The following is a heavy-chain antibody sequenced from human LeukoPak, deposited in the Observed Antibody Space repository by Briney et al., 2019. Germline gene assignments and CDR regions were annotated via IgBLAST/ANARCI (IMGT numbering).Heavy chain of an antibody. V-gene: IGHV3-23*01. CDR2: ISGSGGST. CDR1: GFTFSSYA. CDR3: AKAGYCSGGSCLKPLGY. D-gene: IGHD2-15*01. J-gene: IGHJ4*02. Sequence: GGSLRLSCAASGFTFSSYAMSWVRQAPGKGLEWVSAISGSGGSTYYADSVKGRFTISRDNSKNTLYLQMNGLRAEDTAVYYCAKAGYCSGGSCLKPLGYWGQGTLVTVSS.